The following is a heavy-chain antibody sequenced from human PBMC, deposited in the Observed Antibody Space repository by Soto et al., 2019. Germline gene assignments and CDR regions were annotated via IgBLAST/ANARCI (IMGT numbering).Heavy chain of an antibody. Sequence: QVQLQESGPGLVKPSETLSLTCTVSGGSISSYYWSWIRQPPGKGLEWIGYIYYSGSTNYNPSLKSRVTISVDTSKNQFSLKLSSVTAADTAVYYCARRYGYAFDIWGQGKMVTVSS. V-gene: IGHV4-59*01. CDR3: ARRYGYAFDI. CDR1: GGSISSYY. J-gene: IGHJ3*02. D-gene: IGHD4-17*01. CDR2: IYYSGST.